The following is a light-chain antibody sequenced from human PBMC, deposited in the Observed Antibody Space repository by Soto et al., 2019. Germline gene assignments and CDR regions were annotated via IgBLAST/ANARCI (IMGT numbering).Light chain of an antibody. V-gene: IGLV3-21*01. CDR1: TIGSKS. CDR2: YDS. J-gene: IGLJ3*02. Sequence: SYELTQPPSVSVAPGKTASVACGGSTIGSKSVHWYQKKSGQAPVFVMYYDSDRPSGIPERFSGSNSGNTATLTISRVEAGDEADYYCQVWDISSGHVVFGGGTKVTVL. CDR3: QVWDISSGHVV.